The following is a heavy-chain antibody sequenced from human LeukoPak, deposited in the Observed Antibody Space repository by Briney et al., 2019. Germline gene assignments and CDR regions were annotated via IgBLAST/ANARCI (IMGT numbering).Heavy chain of an antibody. CDR3: ARHPGPATPLAY. D-gene: IGHD1-26*01. J-gene: IGHJ4*02. V-gene: IGHV4-59*08. CDR2: IYYSGST. Sequence: SETLSLTCSVYGGSISTYYWSWIRQPPGKGLEWIGYIYYSGSTNYNPSLKSRVTISVDTSKNQFSLNLRSVTAADTAIYYCARHPGPATPLAYWGQGTLVTVSS. CDR1: GGSISTYY.